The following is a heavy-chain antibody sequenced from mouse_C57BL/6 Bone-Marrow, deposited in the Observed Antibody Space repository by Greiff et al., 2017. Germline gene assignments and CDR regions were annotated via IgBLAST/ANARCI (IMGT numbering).Heavy chain of an antibody. CDR2: FYPGSGSI. V-gene: IGHV1-62-2*01. D-gene: IGHD1-1*01. CDR3: ERREAHYYGSPAWFAD. Sequence: QVQLKESGAELVKPGASVKLSCKASGYTFTEYTIHWVKQRSGQGLEWIGWFYPGSGSIKYNEKFKDKATLTADTSSSTVYMGLSRLTSEDSAVYFGERREAHYYGSPAWFADWGQGTLVTVSA. CDR1: GYTFTEYT. J-gene: IGHJ3*01.